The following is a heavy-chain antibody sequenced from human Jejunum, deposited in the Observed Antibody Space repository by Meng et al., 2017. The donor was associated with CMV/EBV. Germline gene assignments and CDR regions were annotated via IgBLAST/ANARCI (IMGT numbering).Heavy chain of an antibody. CDR2: INSDGSIT. Sequence: CAASGFTFSNYWMHWVRQVPGKGLVWVARINSDGSITNYVDSVRGRFTISRDNARKTLYLQMDSLRAEDTAVYYCARVSFGRWDYFDYWGQGSLVTVSS. V-gene: IGHV3-74*01. D-gene: IGHD5-18*01. J-gene: IGHJ4*02. CDR1: GFTFSNYW. CDR3: ARVSFGRWDYFDY.